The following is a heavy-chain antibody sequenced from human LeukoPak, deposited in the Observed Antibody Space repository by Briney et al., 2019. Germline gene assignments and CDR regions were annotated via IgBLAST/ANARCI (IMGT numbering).Heavy chain of an antibody. D-gene: IGHD3-16*02. Sequence: GASVKVSCKASGYTFTGYYMHWVRQAPGQGLEWMGWINPNSGGTKYAQKLLGRVTVNRDTSISTAYRQLSRLRSDDTAVYYCARGEGVNYRYSGFGYFNAVDYWGQGTLVTVSS. CDR3: ARGEGVNYRYSGFGYFNAVDY. CDR2: INPNSGGT. V-gene: IGHV1-2*02. J-gene: IGHJ4*02. CDR1: GYTFTGYY.